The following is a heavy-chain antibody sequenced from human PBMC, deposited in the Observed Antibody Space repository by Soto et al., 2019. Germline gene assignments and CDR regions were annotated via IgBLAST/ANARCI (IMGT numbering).Heavy chain of an antibody. CDR3: SRDGATGYSSS. CDR1: GGTFSSYA. CDR2: IIPIFGTA. D-gene: IGHD6-13*01. Sequence: QVQLVQSGAEVKKPGSSVKVSCKASGGTFSSYAISWVRQAPGQGLEWMGGIIPIFGTANYAQEFQGRVTITADESTSTAYIELSSLRSEDTAVYYCSRDGATGYSSSWGQGTLVTVSS. J-gene: IGHJ4*02. V-gene: IGHV1-69*12.